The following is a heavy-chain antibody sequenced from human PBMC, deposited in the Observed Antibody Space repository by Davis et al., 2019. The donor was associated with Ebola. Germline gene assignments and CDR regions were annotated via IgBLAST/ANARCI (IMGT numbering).Heavy chain of an antibody. D-gene: IGHD1-7*01. CDR3: ARQNWNYNFDY. CDR1: GFTFSSYG. V-gene: IGHV3-30*03. J-gene: IGHJ4*02. Sequence: PGGSLRLSCAASGFTFSSYGMHWVRQAPGKGLEWVAVISYDGSNKYYAESVKGRFTISRDNSKNTLYLQMNSLRAEDTAVYYCARQNWNYNFDYWGQGTLVTVSS. CDR2: ISYDGSNK.